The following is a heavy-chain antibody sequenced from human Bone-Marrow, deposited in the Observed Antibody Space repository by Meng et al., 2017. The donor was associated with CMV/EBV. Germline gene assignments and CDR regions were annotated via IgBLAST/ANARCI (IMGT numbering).Heavy chain of an antibody. CDR3: AAGLSSGYYNPV. Sequence: GESLKISCAASGFTFSDYYMSWIRQAPGKGLEWVSYISSSGSTIYYADSVKGRFTISRDNAKNSLYLQMNSLRSEDTAVYYCAAGLSSGYYNPVWGQGTLVTVSS. CDR1: GFTFSDYY. V-gene: IGHV3-11*01. D-gene: IGHD3-3*01. CDR2: ISSSGSTI. J-gene: IGHJ4*02.